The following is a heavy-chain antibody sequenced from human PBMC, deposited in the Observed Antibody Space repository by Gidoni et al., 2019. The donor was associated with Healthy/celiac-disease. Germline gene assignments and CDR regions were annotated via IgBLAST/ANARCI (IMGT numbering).Heavy chain of an antibody. CDR3: AREGDGSGLPSPDYYYYYGMDV. Sequence: EVQLVESGGGLVQPGGSLRLSCAASGFTFSSYWLHSVRQAPGKGLVWVSRINSDGSSTSYADSVKGRFTISRDNAKNTLYLQMNSLRAEDTAVYYCAREGDGSGLPSPDYYYYYGMDVWGQGTTVTVSS. CDR2: INSDGSST. D-gene: IGHD3-10*01. CDR1: GFTFSSYW. J-gene: IGHJ6*02. V-gene: IGHV3-74*01.